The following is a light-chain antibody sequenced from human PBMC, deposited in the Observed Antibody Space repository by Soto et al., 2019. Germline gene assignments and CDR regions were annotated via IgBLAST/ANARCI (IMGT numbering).Light chain of an antibody. CDR2: AAS. CDR3: QQYDVSPQT. V-gene: IGKV1-9*01. Sequence: DIQLTQSPSFLSASVGDRVTITCRASQGINSYFTWYQQKPGRAPKLLIYAASTLQSGVPSRFSGSGSGTEFTLTISRVEPDDFAVYYCQQYDVSPQTFGVGSRVEIK. CDR1: QGINSY. J-gene: IGKJ1*01.